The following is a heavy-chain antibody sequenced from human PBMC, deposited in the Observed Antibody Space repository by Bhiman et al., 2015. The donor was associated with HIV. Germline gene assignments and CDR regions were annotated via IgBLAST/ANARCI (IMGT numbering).Heavy chain of an antibody. CDR3: AWWSLGPGYPDAFDI. Sequence: EVQLVESGGGLVQPGGSLRLSCAASGFTFSSYWMSWVRQAPGKGLEWVANIKQDGSEKYYVDSVKGRFTISRDNAKNSLYLQMNSLRAEDTAVYYCAWWSLGPGYPDAFDIWGQGTMVTVSS. J-gene: IGHJ3*02. CDR1: GFTFSSYW. V-gene: IGHV3-7*05. D-gene: IGHD3-16*01. CDR2: IKQDGSEK.